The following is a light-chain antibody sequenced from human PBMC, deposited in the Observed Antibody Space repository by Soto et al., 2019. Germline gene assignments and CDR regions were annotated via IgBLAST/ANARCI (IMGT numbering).Light chain of an antibody. CDR2: DVT. V-gene: IGLV2-14*01. Sequence: QSALTQPPSASGSPGQSVTITCSGTENDIGFANYVSWYQQYPGKAPKLMIYDVTNRPSGVSNRFSGSKSGNTASLTISGLQAEDEADYYCGSYRISTAVFGTGTKLTVL. J-gene: IGLJ1*01. CDR3: GSYRISTAV. CDR1: ENDIGFANY.